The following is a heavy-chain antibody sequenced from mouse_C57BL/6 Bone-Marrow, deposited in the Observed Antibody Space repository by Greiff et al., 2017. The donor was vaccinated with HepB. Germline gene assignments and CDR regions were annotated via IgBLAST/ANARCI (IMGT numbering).Heavy chain of an antibody. Sequence: VQLKQSGPVLVKPGASVKMSCKASGYTFTDYYMNWVKQSHGKSLEWIGVINPYNGGTSYNQKFKGKATLTVDKSSSTAYMELNSLTSEDSAVYYCARFTSTLFDYWGQGTTLTVSS. V-gene: IGHV1-19*01. D-gene: IGHD5-1*01. CDR3: ARFTSTLFDY. CDR1: GYTFTDYY. J-gene: IGHJ2*01. CDR2: INPYNGGT.